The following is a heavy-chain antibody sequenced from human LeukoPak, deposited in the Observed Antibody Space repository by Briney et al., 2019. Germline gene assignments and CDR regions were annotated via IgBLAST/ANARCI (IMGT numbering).Heavy chain of an antibody. D-gene: IGHD1-1*01. CDR3: ARGKGWNDY. CDR2: IKQDGSEK. V-gene: IGHV3-7*02. J-gene: IGHJ4*02. CDR1: GFSFRSYW. Sequence: GGSLRLSCAASGFSFRSYWMTWVRQAPGRGLEWVANIKQDGSEKYYVDSVKGRFTISRDNAKNSLYLQMNSLRDEDTAVYYCARGKGWNDYWGQGTLVTVSS.